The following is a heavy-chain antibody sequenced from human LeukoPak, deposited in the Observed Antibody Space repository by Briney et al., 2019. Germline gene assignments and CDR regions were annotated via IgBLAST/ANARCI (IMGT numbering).Heavy chain of an antibody. CDR1: GFTFSSYW. CDR2: IKQDGSEK. Sequence: GGSLRLSCAASGFTFSSYWMSWVRHAPGKGLEWVANIKQDGSEKYYVDSVKDRFTISRDNAQNSLYLQMNSLRAEDTAVYYCARAVAGLRHFDYWGQGTLVTVSS. J-gene: IGHJ4*02. D-gene: IGHD6-19*01. CDR3: ARAVAGLRHFDY. V-gene: IGHV3-7*01.